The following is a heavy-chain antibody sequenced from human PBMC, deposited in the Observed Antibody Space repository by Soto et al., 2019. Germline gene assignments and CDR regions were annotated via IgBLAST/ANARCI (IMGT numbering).Heavy chain of an antibody. Sequence: EVQLVESGGGLVRPGRSLRLSCTASGFTFDDYAMHWVRQAPGRGLEWVSGITWNSGNIAYADAVKGRFTIARYDDNNSLYLQMNSLRPEDTALYYCVRDSYADFHRVLSTAEYFFDYWGHGTLVTVSS. D-gene: IGHD2-15*01. CDR1: GFTFDDYA. CDR2: ITWNSGNI. J-gene: IGHJ4*01. CDR3: VRDSYADFHRVLSTAEYFFDY. V-gene: IGHV3-9*01.